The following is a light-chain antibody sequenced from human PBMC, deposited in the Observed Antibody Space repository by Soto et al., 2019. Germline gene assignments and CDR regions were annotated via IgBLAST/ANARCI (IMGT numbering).Light chain of an antibody. CDR2: WAS. CDR3: QQYYSTPPT. CDR1: QSVLYSSNNKNY. J-gene: IGKJ4*01. Sequence: DIVMTQSPDSLAVSLGERATINCKSSQSVLYSSNNKNYLAWYQQIPGQPPKLLIYWASTRESGVPDRFSGSGSGTDFTLTIISLQAEDVAVYYCQQYYSTPPTFGGGTKVEIK. V-gene: IGKV4-1*01.